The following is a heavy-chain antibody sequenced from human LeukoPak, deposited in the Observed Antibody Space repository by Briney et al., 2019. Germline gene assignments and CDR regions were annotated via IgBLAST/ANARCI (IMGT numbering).Heavy chain of an antibody. V-gene: IGHV3-7*03. Sequence: PGGSLRLSCAASGFTFSSYWMSWVRQAPGKGLEWVANIKQDGSEKYYVDSVKGRFTISRDNAKNSLYLQMNSLRAEDTAVYYCARLSPLMGTVVTPGGYFDYWGQGTLVTVSS. CDR2: IKQDGSEK. CDR3: ARLSPLMGTVVTPGGYFDY. CDR1: GFTFSSYW. J-gene: IGHJ4*02. D-gene: IGHD4-23*01.